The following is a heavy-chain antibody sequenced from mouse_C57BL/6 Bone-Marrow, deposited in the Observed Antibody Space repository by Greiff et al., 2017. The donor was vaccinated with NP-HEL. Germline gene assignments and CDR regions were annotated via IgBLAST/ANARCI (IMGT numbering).Heavy chain of an antibody. CDR2: ISYDGSN. D-gene: IGHD2-1*01. CDR3: ARGSGNPPMDY. J-gene: IGHJ4*01. V-gene: IGHV3-6*01. CDR1: GYSITSGYY. Sequence: EVKLMESGPGLVKPSQSLSLTCSVTGYSITSGYYWNWIRQFPGNKLEWMGYISYDGSNNYNPSLKNRISITRDTSKNQFFLKLNSVTTEDTATYYCARGSGNPPMDYWGQGTSVTVSS.